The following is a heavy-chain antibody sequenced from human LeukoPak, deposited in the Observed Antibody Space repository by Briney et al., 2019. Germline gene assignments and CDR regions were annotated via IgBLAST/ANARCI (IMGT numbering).Heavy chain of an antibody. CDR1: GFSFVSYA. CDR2: ISGSGGST. V-gene: IGHV3-23*01. J-gene: IGHJ4*02. Sequence: PGGSLRLSCAASGFSFVSYAMSWVRQAPGKGLEWVSAISGSGGSTYYADSVKGRFTISRDNSKNTLYLQMNSLRAEDTAVYYFAKDGRASIAVAGTPFDYWGQGTLVTVSS. D-gene: IGHD6-19*01. CDR3: AKDGRASIAVAGTPFDY.